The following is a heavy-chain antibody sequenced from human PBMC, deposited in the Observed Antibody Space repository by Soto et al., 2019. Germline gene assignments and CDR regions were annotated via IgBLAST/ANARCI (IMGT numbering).Heavy chain of an antibody. D-gene: IGHD6-6*01. Sequence: QITLKESGPTLVTPTQTLTLTCLFSGFSLTTSGEGVGWIRQPPGKSLEWLALIYWDDAKRYNSSLKSRLTITNDPSKNQLIPTMTNMDPIDPATYYCAHRRASTSAQDDAYEIWGQGTVVPVSS. CDR3: AHRRASTSAQDDAYEI. J-gene: IGHJ3*02. CDR1: GFSLTTSGEG. V-gene: IGHV2-5*02. CDR2: IYWDDAK.